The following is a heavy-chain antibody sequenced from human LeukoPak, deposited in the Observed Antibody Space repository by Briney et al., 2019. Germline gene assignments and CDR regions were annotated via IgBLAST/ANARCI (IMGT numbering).Heavy chain of an antibody. CDR2: IPNSGGT. Sequence: PAETLTLTCSVCGGFISSCNGSGIRQPPEKVLEWMGYIPNSGGTNYNPSLKSRVTISVDTSKNQFSLKLSSVTAADTAVYYCASLGIAAAGLDAFDIWGQGTMVTVSS. J-gene: IGHJ3*02. D-gene: IGHD6-13*01. V-gene: IGHV4-59*13. CDR3: ASLGIAAAGLDAFDI. CDR1: GGFISSCN.